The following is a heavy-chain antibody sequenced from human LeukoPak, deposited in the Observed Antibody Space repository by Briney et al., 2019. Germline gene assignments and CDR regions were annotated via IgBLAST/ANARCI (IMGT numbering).Heavy chain of an antibody. CDR3: ARVGGNSALDY. D-gene: IGHD4-23*01. V-gene: IGHV3-21*01. CDR1: GFTFSTYS. J-gene: IGHJ4*02. CDR2: ISGTSSYI. Sequence: PGGSLRLSCAASGFTFSTYSMNWVRQAPGKGLEWVSSISGTSSYIYYADSVKGRFTISRDNAKNSLSLQMNSLRAEDTAVYYCARVGGNSALDYWGQGTLVTVSS.